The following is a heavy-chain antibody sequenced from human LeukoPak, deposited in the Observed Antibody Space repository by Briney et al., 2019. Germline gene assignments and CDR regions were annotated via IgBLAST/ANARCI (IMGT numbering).Heavy chain of an antibody. CDR3: AREILGGFNPGAY. D-gene: IGHD1-14*01. J-gene: IGHJ4*02. CDR2: IHRSGSP. Sequence: SETLSLTCTVSLDSTTSNFWSWVRQPPGKGLEWIGEIHRSGSPNYNPSLQSRVTISIDRSRNQIVLGLSSVTAADTAVYYCAREILGGFNPGAYWGQGILVTVSS. V-gene: IGHV4-4*02. CDR1: LDSTTSNF.